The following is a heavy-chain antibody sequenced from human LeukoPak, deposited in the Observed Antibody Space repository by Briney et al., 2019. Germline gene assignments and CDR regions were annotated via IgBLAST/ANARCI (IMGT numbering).Heavy chain of an antibody. CDR1: GYTFSSYG. CDR3: ARGGSSGWYTRGAFDI. Sequence: ASVKVSCKASGYTFSSYGVSWVRQAPGQGLEWMGWISAYNGNANYAQKFQGRVTMATDTSTHTAYMDLRSLRSDDAAIYYCARGGSSGWYTRGAFDIWGQGTVVTVSS. V-gene: IGHV1-18*01. CDR2: ISAYNGNA. J-gene: IGHJ3*02. D-gene: IGHD6-19*01.